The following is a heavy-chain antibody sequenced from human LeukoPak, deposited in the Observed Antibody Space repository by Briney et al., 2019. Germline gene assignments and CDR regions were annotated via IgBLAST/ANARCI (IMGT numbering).Heavy chain of an antibody. V-gene: IGHV3-30*02. Sequence: GGSLRLSCAASGFTFSSYGLHWVRQAPGKGLEWVAFIRYDGSNKYYADSVKGRFTISRDNSKNTLYRQMNSLRAEDTAVYYCGKAFTYYDFWSGYDYWGQGTLVTVSS. CDR3: GKAFTYYDFWSGYDY. CDR1: GFTFSSYG. J-gene: IGHJ4*02. D-gene: IGHD3-3*01. CDR2: IRYDGSNK.